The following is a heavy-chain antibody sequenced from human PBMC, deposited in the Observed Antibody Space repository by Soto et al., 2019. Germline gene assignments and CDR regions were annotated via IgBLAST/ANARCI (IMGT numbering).Heavy chain of an antibody. Sequence: ASVKVSCRASGYTFTTYGISWVRQAPGQGLEWMGWISAYNVNTDYAQKLQGRVTMTTDTSTSSAYMELRSLRSDDTAVYYCARDASGGSCYYWGQGTLVSSPQ. J-gene: IGHJ4*02. CDR2: ISAYNVNT. CDR1: GYTFTTYG. V-gene: IGHV1-18*01. CDR3: ARDASGGSCYY. D-gene: IGHD2-15*01.